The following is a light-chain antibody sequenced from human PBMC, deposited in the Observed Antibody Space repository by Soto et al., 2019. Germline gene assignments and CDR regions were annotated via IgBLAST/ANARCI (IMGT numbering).Light chain of an antibody. Sequence: QSALTQPPSASGSPGQSVTISCTGTSSDVGGYNYVSWYQQHPGKAPKLMIYDVSQRPLGVPDRFSGSKSGNTASLTVSGLQAEDEADYYCSSYAGAHIVFGTGTKLTVL. J-gene: IGLJ1*01. CDR1: SSDVGGYNY. CDR2: DVS. V-gene: IGLV2-8*01. CDR3: SSYAGAHIV.